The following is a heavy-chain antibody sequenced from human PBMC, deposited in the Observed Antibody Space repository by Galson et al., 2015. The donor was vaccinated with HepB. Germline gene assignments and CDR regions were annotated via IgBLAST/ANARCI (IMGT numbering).Heavy chain of an antibody. CDR2: IYSGGST. CDR3: AIATGPFDY. Sequence: SLRLSCAASGFTFSSNHMSWVRQAQGKGLEWVSVIYSGGSTYYADSVKGRFTISRDNSNNTLYLQMNSLRAEDTPVYYCAIATGPFDYWGQGTLVTVSS. D-gene: IGHD1-1*01. J-gene: IGHJ4*02. V-gene: IGHV3-66*01. CDR1: GFTFSSNH.